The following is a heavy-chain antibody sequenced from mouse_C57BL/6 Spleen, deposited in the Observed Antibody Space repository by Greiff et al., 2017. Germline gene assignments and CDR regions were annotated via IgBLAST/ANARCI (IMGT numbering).Heavy chain of an antibody. CDR2: INPSNGGT. D-gene: IGHD3-2*02. CDR3: ADSSGYVDYYAMDY. V-gene: IGHV1-53*01. J-gene: IGHJ4*01. CDR1: GYTFTSYW. Sequence: VQLQQSGTELVKPGASVKLSCKASGYTFTSYWMHWVKQRPGQGLEWIGNINPSNGGTNYNEKFKSKATLTVDKSSSTAYMQPSSLTSEDSAVYYCADSSGYVDYYAMDYWGQGTSVTVSS.